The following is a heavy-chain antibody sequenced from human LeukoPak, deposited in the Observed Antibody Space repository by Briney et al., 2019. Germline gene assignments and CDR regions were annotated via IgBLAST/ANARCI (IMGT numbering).Heavy chain of an antibody. CDR3: APGMTTVSSVDY. V-gene: IGHV3-48*03. CDR2: ISSIGSTI. Sequence: PGGSLRLSCAASGFTFSGYEMTWVRQAPGKGLEWVSYISSIGSTIYYAHSAKGRFTISRDNAKTALYLQMNTLRAEDTAVYYCAPGMTTVSSVDYWGQGKLVTVSS. D-gene: IGHD4-17*01. J-gene: IGHJ4*02. CDR1: GFTFSGYE.